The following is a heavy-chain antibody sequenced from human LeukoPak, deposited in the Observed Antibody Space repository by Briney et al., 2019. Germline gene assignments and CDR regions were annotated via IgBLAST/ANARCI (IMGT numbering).Heavy chain of an antibody. V-gene: IGHV4-31*03. CDR3: ARSSAGSSERADAFDI. CDR2: IYYSGST. J-gene: IGHJ3*02. Sequence: SQTLSLTCTVSGGSISSGDYFWSWIRQHPGKGLEWIGYIYYSGSTYYNPSLKSRVTISVDTSKNQFSLKLSSVTAADTAVYYCARSSAGSSERADAFDIWGQGTMVTVSS. CDR1: GGSISSGDYF. D-gene: IGHD6-13*01.